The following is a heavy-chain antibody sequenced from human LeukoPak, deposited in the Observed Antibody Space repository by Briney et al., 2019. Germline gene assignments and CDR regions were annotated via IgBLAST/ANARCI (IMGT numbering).Heavy chain of an antibody. CDR2: IYYSGST. V-gene: IGHV4-31*03. J-gene: IGHJ4*02. D-gene: IGHD5-18*01. Sequence: NPSETLSLTCTVSGGSISSGGYYWSWIRQHPGKGLEWIGYIYYSGSTYYNPSLKSRVTISVDTSKNQFSLKLSSVTAADTAVYYCARGAYSYDCYFDYWGQGTLVTVSS. CDR1: GGSISSGGYY. CDR3: ARGAYSYDCYFDY.